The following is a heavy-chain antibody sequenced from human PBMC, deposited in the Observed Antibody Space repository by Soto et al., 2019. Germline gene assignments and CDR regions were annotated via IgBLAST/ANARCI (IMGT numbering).Heavy chain of an antibody. V-gene: IGHV1-8*01. CDR2: MNHNSGNT. Sequence: QVQLVQSGAEVKKPGASVKVSCKASGYTFTSYDINWVLQATGQGLEWMGWMNHNSGNTGYAQKFQGRVTMTRNTTISTAYMELSSLRSEDTAVYYCARAGYYGSGSYYNVEWFDPWGQGTLVTVSS. D-gene: IGHD3-10*01. J-gene: IGHJ5*02. CDR1: GYTFTSYD. CDR3: ARAGYYGSGSYYNVEWFDP.